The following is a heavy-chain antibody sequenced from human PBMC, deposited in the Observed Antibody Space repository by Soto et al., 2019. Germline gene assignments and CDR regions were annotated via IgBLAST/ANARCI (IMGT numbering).Heavy chain of an antibody. V-gene: IGHV1-69*02. Sequence: QVQLVQSGAEVKKPGSSVKVSCKASGGSFTSFIVTWVRQAPGQGLEWMGRIIPVLDVEYYAQKFQGRLTSTEEKSTTTSDRELRSLRSEDTTVYYCSTSSNPGCATPSYYCMEVWGVGTTFSVAS. D-gene: IGHD2-15*01. CDR1: GGSFTSFI. CDR3: STSSNPGCATPSYYCMEV. CDR2: IIPVLDVE. J-gene: IGHJ6*02.